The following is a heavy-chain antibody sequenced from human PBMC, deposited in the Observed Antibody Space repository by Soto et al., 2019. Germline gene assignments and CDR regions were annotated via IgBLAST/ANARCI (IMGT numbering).Heavy chain of an antibody. CDR3: ARSCISQLLCPYYHYYGMDV. V-gene: IGHV1-2*04. CDR2: INPNSGGT. CDR1: GYTFTGYY. J-gene: IGHJ6*02. Sequence: ASVKVSCKASGYTFTGYYMHWVRQAPGQGLEWMGWINPNSGGTNYAQKFQGWVTMTRDTSISTAYMELSRLRSDDTAVYYCARSCISQLLCPYYHYYGMDVWGQGTTVTVSS. D-gene: IGHD2-2*01.